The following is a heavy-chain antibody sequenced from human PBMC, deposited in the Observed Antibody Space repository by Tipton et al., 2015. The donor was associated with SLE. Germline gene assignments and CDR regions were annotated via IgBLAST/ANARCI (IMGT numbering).Heavy chain of an antibody. Sequence: TLSLTCTVSGGSISGYYWSWIRQPPGKGLEWIGYIYATGNTDYNPSLKSRVTISVDTSKNQFSLKLSSVTAADTAVYYCARQLGWGDPFAFDYWGQGTLVTVSP. V-gene: IGHV4-59*08. CDR1: GGSISGYY. CDR2: IYATGNT. J-gene: IGHJ4*02. D-gene: IGHD2-21*02. CDR3: ARQLGWGDPFAFDY.